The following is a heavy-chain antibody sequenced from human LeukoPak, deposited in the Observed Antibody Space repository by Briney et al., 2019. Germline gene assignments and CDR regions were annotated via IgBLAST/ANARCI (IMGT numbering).Heavy chain of an antibody. J-gene: IGHJ4*02. V-gene: IGHV5-51*01. Sequence: GESLKISCKGSGYSFTSYWIGWVRQMPGKGLEWMGIIYPGDSDTRYSPSFQGQVTISADKSISTAYLQWSSLKASDTAMYYCARQFRYCSGGSCYGDYFDYWGREPWSPSPQ. CDR1: GYSFTSYW. D-gene: IGHD2-15*01. CDR2: IYPGDSDT. CDR3: ARQFRYCSGGSCYGDYFDY.